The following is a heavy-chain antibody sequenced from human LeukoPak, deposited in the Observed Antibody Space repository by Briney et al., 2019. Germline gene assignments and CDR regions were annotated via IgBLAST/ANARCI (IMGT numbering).Heavy chain of an antibody. V-gene: IGHV4-34*01. J-gene: IGHJ4*02. CDR2: ISHSGST. CDR3: ARGLAVGPNTVPDY. D-gene: IGHD4-17*01. CDR1: GGSFSGYY. Sequence: PSETLSLTCAVYGGSFSGYYWSWIRQPPGKGLEWIGEISHSGSTNYSPSLKSRVTISVDTSKNQFSLKLSSVTAADTAVYYCARGLAVGPNTVPDYWGQGTLVTVSS.